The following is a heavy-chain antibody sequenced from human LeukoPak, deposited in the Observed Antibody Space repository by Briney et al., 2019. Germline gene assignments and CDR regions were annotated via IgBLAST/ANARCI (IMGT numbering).Heavy chain of an antibody. J-gene: IGHJ4*02. D-gene: IGHD3-22*01. Sequence: SETLSLTCTVSGGSIRSHYWSWIRQPPGKGLEWIGYIYYSGSTNYNPSLKSRVTISVDTSKNQFSLKLSSVTAADSAVYYCARDRGDYDSSGYYGYFDYWGQGALVTVSS. CDR1: GGSIRSHY. CDR3: ARDRGDYDSSGYYGYFDY. V-gene: IGHV4-59*11. CDR2: IYYSGST.